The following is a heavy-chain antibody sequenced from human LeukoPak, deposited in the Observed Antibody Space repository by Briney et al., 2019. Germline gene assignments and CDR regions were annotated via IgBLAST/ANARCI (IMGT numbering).Heavy chain of an antibody. CDR2: INAGNGNT. J-gene: IGHJ6*02. CDR1: GYTFTSYA. D-gene: IGHD3-3*01. CDR3: ARDRADTYYDFWSGYYPTSYGMDV. Sequence: GASVKVSCKASGYTFTSYAMHWVRQAPGQRLEWMGWINAGNGNTKYSQKFQGRVTITRDTSASTAYMELSSLRSEDTAVYYCARDRADTYYDFWSGYYPTSYGMDVWGQGTTVTVSS. V-gene: IGHV1-3*01.